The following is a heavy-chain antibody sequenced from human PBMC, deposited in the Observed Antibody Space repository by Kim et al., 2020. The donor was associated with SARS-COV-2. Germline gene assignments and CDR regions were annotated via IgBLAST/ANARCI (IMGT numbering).Heavy chain of an antibody. CDR1: GFTFSSYG. CDR3: AKEGDFWSGYANVLRNYYGMDV. CDR2: ISYDGSNK. V-gene: IGHV3-30*18. D-gene: IGHD3-3*01. Sequence: GGSLRLSCAASGFTFSSYGMHWVRQAPGKGLEWGAVISYDGSNKYYADSVKGRFTISRDNSKNTLYLQMNSLRAEDTAVYYCAKEGDFWSGYANVLRNYYGMDVWGQGTTVTLSS. J-gene: IGHJ6*02.